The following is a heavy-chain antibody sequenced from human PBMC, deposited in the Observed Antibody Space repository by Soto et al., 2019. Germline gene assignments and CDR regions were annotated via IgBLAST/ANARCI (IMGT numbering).Heavy chain of an antibody. J-gene: IGHJ4*02. Sequence: VESGGVLVQPGGSLRLSCAASGFTFDSHWMHWVRQAPGEGLVWVSRIKTDGSAAAYADSVKGRFTISRDNTKNTLYLQMNSLRAEDTAVYFCVRESGVAADCGGQGTLVTVS. D-gene: IGHD6-19*01. CDR2: IKTDGSAA. CDR3: VRESGVAADC. V-gene: IGHV3-74*01. CDR1: GFTFDSHW.